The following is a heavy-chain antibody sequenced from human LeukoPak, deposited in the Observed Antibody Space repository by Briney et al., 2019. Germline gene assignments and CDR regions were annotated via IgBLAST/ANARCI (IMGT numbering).Heavy chain of an antibody. CDR2: IYPGDSNT. CDR3: ASRIVFWSGVD. J-gene: IGHJ4*02. V-gene: IGHV5-51*01. CDR1: GYSFTTKW. Sequence: KVGESLKISCKASGYSFTTKWIGWVRQMPGKGLEWVGIIYPGDSNTRYSPSFQGQVTISADKSTSTAYLQWSSLKASDTAIYYCASRIVFWSGVDWGQGTLVTVSS. D-gene: IGHD3-3*01.